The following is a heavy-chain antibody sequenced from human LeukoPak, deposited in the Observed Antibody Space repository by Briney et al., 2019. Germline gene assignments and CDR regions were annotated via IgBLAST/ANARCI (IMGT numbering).Heavy chain of an antibody. CDR1: GYTFTSYY. V-gene: IGHV1-46*01. CDR2: INPSGGST. Sequence: ASVKVSCKASGYTFTSYYMHWVRQAPGQGLEWMGIINPSGGSTSYAQKFQGRVTMTRDTSTSTVYMELSSLGSEDTAVYYCARVGTTVTTLDAFDIWGQGTMVTVSS. CDR3: ARVGTTVTTLDAFDI. D-gene: IGHD4-17*01. J-gene: IGHJ3*02.